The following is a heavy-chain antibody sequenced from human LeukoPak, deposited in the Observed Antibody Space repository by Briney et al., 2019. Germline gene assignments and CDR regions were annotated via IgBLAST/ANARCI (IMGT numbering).Heavy chain of an antibody. J-gene: IGHJ4*02. Sequence: GGSLRLSCAASGFTFSKHGMHWVRQAPGKGLEWVAFIRNDGSNSDYVDSVKGRFTISRDNSKNTVDLQMNSLRAEDTAIYYCSKDINSHCRGDCSDYWGQGTLVIVSS. CDR3: SKDINSHCRGDCSDY. D-gene: IGHD2-15*01. CDR1: GFTFSKHG. V-gene: IGHV3-30*02. CDR2: IRNDGSNS.